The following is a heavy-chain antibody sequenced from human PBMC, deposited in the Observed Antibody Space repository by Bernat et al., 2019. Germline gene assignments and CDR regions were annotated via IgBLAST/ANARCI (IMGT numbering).Heavy chain of an antibody. V-gene: IGHV3-30-3*01. CDR1: GFTFSSYA. Sequence: QVQLVESGGGVVQPGRSLRLSCAASGFTFSSYAMHWVRRAPGKGLEWVAVISYDGSNKYYADSVKGRFTISRDNSKNTLYLQMNSLRAEDTAVYYCARDTGYSSSWYSLPYYYYGMDVWGQGTTVTVSS. J-gene: IGHJ6*02. CDR3: ARDTGYSSSWYSLPYYYYGMDV. D-gene: IGHD6-13*01. CDR2: ISYDGSNK.